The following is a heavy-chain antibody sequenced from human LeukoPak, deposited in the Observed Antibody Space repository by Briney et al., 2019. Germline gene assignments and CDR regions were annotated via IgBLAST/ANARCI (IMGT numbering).Heavy chain of an antibody. CDR1: GGSISSSSYY. CDR3: ARHAPYYYYYYMDV. V-gene: IGHV4-39*01. Sequence: SETLSLTCTVSGGSISSSSYYWGWIRQPPGKGLEWIGSIYYSGSTYYNPSLKSRVTISVDTSKNQFSLKLSSVTAADTAVYYCARHAPYYYYYYMDVWGKGTTVTVSS. J-gene: IGHJ6*03. CDR2: IYYSGST.